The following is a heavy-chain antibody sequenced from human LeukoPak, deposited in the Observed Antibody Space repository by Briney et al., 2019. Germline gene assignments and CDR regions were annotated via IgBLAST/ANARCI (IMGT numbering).Heavy chain of an antibody. CDR2: INPNSGGT. CDR3: ARQHALDILTEGAFDI. J-gene: IGHJ3*02. CDR1: GYTFTGYY. V-gene: IGHV1-2*04. D-gene: IGHD3-9*01. Sequence: ASVKVSCKASGYTFTGYYMHWVRQAPGQGLKWMGWINPNSGGTNHAQKFQGWVTMTRDTSISTAYMELSRLRSDDTAVYYCARQHALDILTEGAFDIWGQGAMVTVSS.